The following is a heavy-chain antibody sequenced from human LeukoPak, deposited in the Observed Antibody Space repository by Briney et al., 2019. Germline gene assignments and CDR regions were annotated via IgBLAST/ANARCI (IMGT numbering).Heavy chain of an antibody. V-gene: IGHV3-23*01. CDR1: GFTFSSYA. CDR3: AKDSHSRIAVAGLGH. D-gene: IGHD6-19*01. J-gene: IGHJ4*02. CDR2: ISGSGGST. Sequence: PGGSLRLSCAASGFTFSSYAMSWVRQAPGKGLEWVSAISGSGGSTYYADSVKGRFTIPRDNSKNTLYLQMNSLRAEDTAVYYCAKDSHSRIAVAGLGHWGQGTLVTVSS.